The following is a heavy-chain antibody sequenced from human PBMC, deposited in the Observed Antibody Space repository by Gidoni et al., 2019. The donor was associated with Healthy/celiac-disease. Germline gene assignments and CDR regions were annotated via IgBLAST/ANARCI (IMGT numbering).Heavy chain of an antibody. CDR1: GFTVRSNY. D-gene: IGHD5-12*01. Sequence: EVQLVESGGGLIQPGESLRLSCAASGFTVRSNYMSWVRQASGKGLAWVSVIYSGGSTYYADSVKGRFTISRDNSKNTLYLQMNSLRAEDTAVYYCARGMGMATIGAYWGQGTLVTVSS. CDR3: ARGMGMATIGAY. CDR2: IYSGGST. V-gene: IGHV3-53*01. J-gene: IGHJ4*02.